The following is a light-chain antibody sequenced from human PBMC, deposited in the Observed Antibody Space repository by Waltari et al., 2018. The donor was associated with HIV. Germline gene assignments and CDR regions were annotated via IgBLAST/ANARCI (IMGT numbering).Light chain of an antibody. CDR3: AAWDDSLSGGV. J-gene: IGLJ3*02. CDR1: SLNIGSKF. CDR2: RNN. Sequence: QSVLTQPPSASVTLGQTLTISCSASSLNIGSKFLSWYPHLPSTAPKLLIYRNNQRPSGVPDRFSGSKSGTSASLAISGLRSEDEADYYCAAWDDSLSGGVFGGGTKLTVL. V-gene: IGLV1-47*01.